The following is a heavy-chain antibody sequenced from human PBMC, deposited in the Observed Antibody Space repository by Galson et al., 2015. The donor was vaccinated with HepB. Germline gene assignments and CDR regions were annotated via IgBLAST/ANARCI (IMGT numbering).Heavy chain of an antibody. CDR2: ISDSGGIT. Sequence: SLRLSCAASGFTFSSYAMSWVRQAPGKGLEWVSAISDSGGITYYADSVKGRFTISRDNSKNTLYLQMNSLRAEDTAVYYCAKDASSGTYTYVDCWGQGALVAVSS. J-gene: IGHJ4*02. V-gene: IGHV3-23*01. CDR3: AKDASSGTYTYVDC. CDR1: GFTFSSYA. D-gene: IGHD1-26*01.